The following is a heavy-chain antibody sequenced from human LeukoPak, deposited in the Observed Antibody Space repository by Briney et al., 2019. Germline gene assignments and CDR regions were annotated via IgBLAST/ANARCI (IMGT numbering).Heavy chain of an antibody. J-gene: IGHJ4*02. CDR2: IYYSGTT. Sequence: PSETLSLTCAVYGGSFSGYYWSWIRQPPGKGLEWIGSIYYSGTTYYNPSLKSRVTISVDTSKNQFSLKLSSVTAADTAVYYCASTPNSYGSLPDYWGQGTLVTVSS. CDR1: GGSFSGYY. CDR3: ASTPNSYGSLPDY. D-gene: IGHD5-18*01. V-gene: IGHV4-34*01.